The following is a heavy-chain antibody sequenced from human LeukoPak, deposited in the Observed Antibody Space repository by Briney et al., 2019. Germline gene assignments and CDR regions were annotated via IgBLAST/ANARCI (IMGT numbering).Heavy chain of an antibody. J-gene: IGHJ4*02. CDR3: ARDAYGDHTFDY. D-gene: IGHD4-17*01. V-gene: IGHV3-74*01. CDR1: GFTFSSYW. CDR2: INTDGSNT. Sequence: GGSLRLSCAASGFTFSSYWMHWVRQAPGKGLVWVSRINTDGSNTNYADSVKGRFTISRDNAKNSLYLQMNSLRAEDTAVYYCARDAYGDHTFDYWGQGTLVTVSS.